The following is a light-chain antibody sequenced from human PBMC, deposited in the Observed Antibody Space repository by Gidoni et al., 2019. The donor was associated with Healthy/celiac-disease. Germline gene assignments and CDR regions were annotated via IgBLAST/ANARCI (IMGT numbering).Light chain of an antibody. V-gene: IGKV3-20*01. CDR2: GAS. J-gene: IGKJ1*01. CDR3: QQYGSSPRT. Sequence: EIVLTQSPGTLSLSPGERATLSCRLSQSVSSSYLAWYQQKPGQAPRLLIYGASSRATGIPDRFSGSGSGTDFTLTISRLEPEDFAVYYCQQYGSSPRTFXQXTKVEIK. CDR1: QSVSSSY.